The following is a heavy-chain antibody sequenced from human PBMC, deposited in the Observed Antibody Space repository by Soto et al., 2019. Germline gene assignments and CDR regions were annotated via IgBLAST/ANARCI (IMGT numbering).Heavy chain of an antibody. Sequence: EVQLLESGGGLVQPGGSPRLSCAASGFAFSNYAISWVRQPPGKGLEWVSSIGIGGDTYYADSVKGRFAISRDNSKNTLFLQMIGLRAEDTAVYYCGTGTPHSLFDIWGHGTMVTVSS. CDR2: IGIGGDT. J-gene: IGHJ3*02. CDR1: GFAFSNYA. D-gene: IGHD1-1*01. CDR3: GTGTPHSLFDI. V-gene: IGHV3-23*01.